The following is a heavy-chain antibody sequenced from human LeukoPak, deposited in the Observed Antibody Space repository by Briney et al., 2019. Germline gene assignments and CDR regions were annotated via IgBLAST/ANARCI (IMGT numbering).Heavy chain of an antibody. J-gene: IGHJ5*02. CDR3: ARDLKSSYGINWFDP. V-gene: IGHV4-59*01. Sequence: SETLSLTYTVSGGSISSYYWSWIRQPPGKGLEWIGYIYYSGGTNYNPSLKSRVTISVATSKNQFSLKLSSVTAADTAVYYCARDLKSSYGINWFDPWGQGTLVTVSS. D-gene: IGHD5-18*01. CDR1: GGSISSYY. CDR2: IYYSGGT.